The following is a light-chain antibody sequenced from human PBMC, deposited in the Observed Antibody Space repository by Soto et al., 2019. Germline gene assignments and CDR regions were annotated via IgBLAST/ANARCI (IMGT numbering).Light chain of an antibody. Sequence: DLQMTQSQSSLSASVGDRVTINCRASQGISNDLGWYQQKPGKAPKRLIYAASSLQSWVPSRFSGSGSGTEFTLTISLLKPEDFATYYCLQHSSYPCTFGQGTKVEL. V-gene: IGKV1-17*01. CDR2: AAS. CDR3: LQHSSYPCT. J-gene: IGKJ1*01. CDR1: QGISND.